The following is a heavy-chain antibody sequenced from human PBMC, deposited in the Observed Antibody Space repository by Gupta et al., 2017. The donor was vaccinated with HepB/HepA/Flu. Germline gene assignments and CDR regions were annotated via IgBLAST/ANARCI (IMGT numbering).Heavy chain of an antibody. CDR2: IYYSGST. CDR1: GGSISSGGYY. D-gene: IGHD2-2*01. V-gene: IGHV4-31*03. Sequence: QVQLQESGPGLVKPSQTLSLTCTVSGGSISSGGYYWSWIRQHPGKGLEWIGYIYYSGSTYYNPSLKSRVTISVDTSKNQFSLKLSSVTAADTAVYYCARAVFRKVSYQLLGPVGAFDIWGQGTMVTVSS. CDR3: ARAVFRKVSYQLLGPVGAFDI. J-gene: IGHJ3*02.